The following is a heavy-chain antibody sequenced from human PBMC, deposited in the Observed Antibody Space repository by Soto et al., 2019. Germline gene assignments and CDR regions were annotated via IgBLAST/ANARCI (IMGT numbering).Heavy chain of an antibody. Sequence: PGVSLRLSCEASGFNISAYGMHWVRQAPGKGLQWLAFIWYDGSNKHYAASLKGRLTIARDNSKNTLYLQMTNLRADDTAVYHCARAISSVTYYDSIGYWGRGTLVTVSS. V-gene: IGHV3-33*01. CDR2: IWYDGSNK. D-gene: IGHD1-26*01. J-gene: IGHJ4*02. CDR3: ARAISSVTYYDSIGY. CDR1: GFNISAYG.